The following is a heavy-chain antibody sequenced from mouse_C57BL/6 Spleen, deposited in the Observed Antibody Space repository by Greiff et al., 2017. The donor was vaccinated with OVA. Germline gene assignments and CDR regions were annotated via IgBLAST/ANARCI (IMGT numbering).Heavy chain of an antibody. CDR3: ESEAIYSKDFDY. Sequence: EVQLVESGGGLVKPGGSLKLSCAASGFTFSDYGMHWVRQAPEKGLEWVAYISSGSSTIYYADTVKGRFTISRDNAKTTLSLQMTSLRSEDTAMYYCESEAIYSKDFDYWGQGTTLTVSS. V-gene: IGHV5-17*01. D-gene: IGHD2-1*01. CDR1: GFTFSDYG. CDR2: ISSGSSTI. J-gene: IGHJ2*01.